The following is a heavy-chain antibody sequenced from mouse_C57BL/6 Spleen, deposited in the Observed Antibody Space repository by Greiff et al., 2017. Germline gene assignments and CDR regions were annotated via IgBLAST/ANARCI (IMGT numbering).Heavy chain of an antibody. CDR2: IYPSDSET. Sequence: QVQLKQPGAELVRPGSSVKLSCKASGYTFTSYWMDWVKQRPGQGLEWIGNIYPSDSETHYNQKFKDKATLTVDKSSSTAYMQRSSLTSEDSAVYYCARLPHYGSSYGFAYWGQGTLVTVAA. J-gene: IGHJ3*01. CDR1: GYTFTSYW. V-gene: IGHV1-61*01. CDR3: ARLPHYGSSYGFAY. D-gene: IGHD1-1*01.